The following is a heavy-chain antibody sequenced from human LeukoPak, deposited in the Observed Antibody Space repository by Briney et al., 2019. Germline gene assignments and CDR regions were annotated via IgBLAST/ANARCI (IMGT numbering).Heavy chain of an antibody. CDR3: ASRSSSWSKWFDP. CDR2: INHSGST. D-gene: IGHD6-13*01. J-gene: IGHJ5*02. Sequence: SETLSLTCAVYGGSFSGYYWSWIRQPPGKGLEWIGEINHSGSTNYNPSLKNRVTISVDTSKNQFSLKVSSLTAADTAIYHCASRSSSWSKWFDPWGQGTLVTVSS. V-gene: IGHV4-34*01. CDR1: GGSFSGYY.